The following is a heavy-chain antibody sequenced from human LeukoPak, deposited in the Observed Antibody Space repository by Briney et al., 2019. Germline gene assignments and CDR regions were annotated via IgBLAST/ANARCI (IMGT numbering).Heavy chain of an antibody. V-gene: IGHV3-7*01. CDR2: IKQDGSEK. CDR3: AKGHSVATTFGAFDI. J-gene: IGHJ3*02. CDR1: GFTFSSYW. D-gene: IGHD1-26*01. Sequence: SGGSPRLSCAASGFTFSSYWMNWVRQAPGKGLEWVTNIKQDGSEKYYVDSVKGRFTISRDNAKNSLYLQMNSLRAEDTAVYYCAKGHSVATTFGAFDIWGQGTMVTVSS.